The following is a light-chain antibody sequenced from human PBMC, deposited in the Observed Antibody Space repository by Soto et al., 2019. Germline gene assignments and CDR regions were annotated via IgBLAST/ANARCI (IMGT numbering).Light chain of an antibody. Sequence: DIQMTQSPSAVSAFVGDRVTITCRASHGISSSAWYQHKPGRAPKLLIFGASSLQSGVPSRFSGSGSGTDFTLTISSLQPEDFATYYCQQANSFPITFGQGTRLEIK. V-gene: IGKV1D-12*01. J-gene: IGKJ5*01. CDR1: HGISSS. CDR3: QQANSFPIT. CDR2: GAS.